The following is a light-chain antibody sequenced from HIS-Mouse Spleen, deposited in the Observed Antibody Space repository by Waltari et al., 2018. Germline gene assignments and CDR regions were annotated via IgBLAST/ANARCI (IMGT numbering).Light chain of an antibody. V-gene: IGLV2-14*03. J-gene: IGLJ2*01. CDR1: SSDVGGYNY. CDR3: SSYTSSSTHVV. Sequence: QSALTQPASVSGSPGQSITISCTGTSSDVGGYNYVSRYQQHPGKAPKRMIYDVSNRPSGVSNRFSGSKSGNTASLTISGLQAEDEADYYCSSYTSSSTHVVFGGGTKLTVL. CDR2: DVS.